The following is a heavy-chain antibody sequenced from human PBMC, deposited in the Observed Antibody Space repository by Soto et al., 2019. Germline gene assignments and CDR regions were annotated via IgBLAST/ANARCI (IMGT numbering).Heavy chain of an antibody. Sequence: SETLSLTCTVSGGSISSGGYYWSWIRQHPGKGLEWIGYIYYSGSTYCNPSLKSRVTISVDTSKNQFSLKLSSVTAADTAVYYCARGALLTGYYCLDYWGQGTLVTVSS. CDR1: GGSISSGGYY. CDR3: ARGALLTGYYCLDY. J-gene: IGHJ4*02. D-gene: IGHD3-9*01. V-gene: IGHV4-31*03. CDR2: IYYSGST.